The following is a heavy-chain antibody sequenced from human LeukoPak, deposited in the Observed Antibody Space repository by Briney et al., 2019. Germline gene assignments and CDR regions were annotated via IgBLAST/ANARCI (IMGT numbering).Heavy chain of an antibody. J-gene: IGHJ4*02. Sequence: GGSLRLSCAASGFTFSSYWMHWVRQAPGKGLVWVSRINSDGSSTSYADSVKGRFTTSRDNSKNTLYLQMNSLRAEDTAVYYCARDWTTVVTNGGYFDYWGQGTLVTVSS. CDR2: INSDGSST. D-gene: IGHD4-23*01. V-gene: IGHV3-74*01. CDR3: ARDWTTVVTNGGYFDY. CDR1: GFTFSSYW.